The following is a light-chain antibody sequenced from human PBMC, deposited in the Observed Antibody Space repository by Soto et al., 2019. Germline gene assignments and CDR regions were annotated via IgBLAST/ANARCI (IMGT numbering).Light chain of an antibody. CDR1: QTIDTNY. CDR3: QQYGSSSFT. J-gene: IGKJ4*01. Sequence: EIVLTQSPGTLSLSPGEGATLSCRASQTIDTNYLAWYQQKPGQPPRLVIYGASSRATGIPDRFRGSGSGTDFSLTSSRLEPEDFSVYYCQQYGSSSFTFGGGTKVEIK. CDR2: GAS. V-gene: IGKV3-20*01.